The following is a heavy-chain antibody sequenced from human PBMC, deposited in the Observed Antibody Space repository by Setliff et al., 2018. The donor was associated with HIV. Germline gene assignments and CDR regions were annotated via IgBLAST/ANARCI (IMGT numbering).Heavy chain of an antibody. D-gene: IGHD6-19*01. CDR1: GFTFGDYA. CDR2: IRSKAYGGTT. CDR3: ARNTDVGSVYRPFHI. Sequence: GGSLRLSCTASGFTFGDYAMSWFRQAPGKGLEWVGFIRSKAYGGTTEYAASVKGRFTISRDDSKSIAYLQMNSLKTEDTAVYYCARNTDVGSVYRPFHIWGQGTMVTV. V-gene: IGHV3-49*03. J-gene: IGHJ3*02.